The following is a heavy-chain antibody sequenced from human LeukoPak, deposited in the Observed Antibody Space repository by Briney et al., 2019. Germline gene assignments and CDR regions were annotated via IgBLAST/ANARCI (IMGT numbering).Heavy chain of an antibody. CDR3: ARVANYYDSSGYSTVFDY. CDR1: GGSISSYY. Sequence: PSETLSLTCTVSGGSISSYYWSWIRQPAGKGLEWSGRIYTSGSTNYNPSLKSRVTMSVDTSKNQFSLKLSSVTAADTAVYYCARVANYYDSSGYSTVFDYWGQGTLVTVSS. D-gene: IGHD3-22*01. J-gene: IGHJ4*02. V-gene: IGHV4-4*07. CDR2: IYTSGST.